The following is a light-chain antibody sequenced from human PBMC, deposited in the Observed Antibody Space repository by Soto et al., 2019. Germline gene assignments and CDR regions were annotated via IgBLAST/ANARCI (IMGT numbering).Light chain of an antibody. CDR3: QQLNSYPIT. J-gene: IGKJ5*01. V-gene: IGKV1-9*01. CDR2: AAS. Sequence: IHLTQSPSSLSASVGDRFTITCRASQGISSYLAWYQQKPVKAPKLLIYAASTLQRGVPSMFRGSGSGTDFTRTISSLQPEDFETYYCQQLNSYPITFGQGTRLEIK. CDR1: QGISSY.